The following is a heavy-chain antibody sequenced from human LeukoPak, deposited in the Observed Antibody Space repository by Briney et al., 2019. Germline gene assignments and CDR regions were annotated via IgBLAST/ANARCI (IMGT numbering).Heavy chain of an antibody. CDR1: DGSISIYY. V-gene: IGHV4-59*12. CDR3: ARRLTQYDCFDP. J-gene: IGHJ5*02. D-gene: IGHD2-2*01. Sequence: PSETLSLTCTVSDGSISIYYWSWIRQPPGKGLEWIGYIYNSGSTIYNPSLKSRVTISADTSKNQFSLHLNSVTPEDTAVYYCARRLTQYDCFDPWGQGILVTVSS. CDR2: IYNSGST.